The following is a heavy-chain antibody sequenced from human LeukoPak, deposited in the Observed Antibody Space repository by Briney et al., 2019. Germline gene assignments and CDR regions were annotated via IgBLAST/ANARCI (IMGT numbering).Heavy chain of an antibody. D-gene: IGHD3-22*01. CDR3: ARAPSEIGGYYPEYFRH. V-gene: IGHV3-30*02. CDR2: IGHDGTKI. J-gene: IGHJ1*01. Sequence: GGSLRPSCAASGFTFSTYGMHWVRQAPGKGLEWVAFIGHDGTKIYYADSVQGRFTISRDNAKNTLSLQMNSLRAEDTGVYYCARAPSEIGGYYPEYFRHWGQGTLVTVSS. CDR1: GFTFSTYG.